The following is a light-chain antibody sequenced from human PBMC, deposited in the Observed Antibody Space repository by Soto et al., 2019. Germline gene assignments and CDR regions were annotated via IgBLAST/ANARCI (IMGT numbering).Light chain of an antibody. CDR1: QSIGSH. Sequence: DIQMTQSPSTLPASVGDRVTITCRASQSIGSHLNWYQQKPGRAPEFLIYAATTLQSGVPSRFVGSGSGTDFTLTISSLQPEDFATYYCQQSYSAPRLTFGGGTKVDIK. CDR2: AAT. V-gene: IGKV1-39*01. CDR3: QQSYSAPRLT. J-gene: IGKJ4*01.